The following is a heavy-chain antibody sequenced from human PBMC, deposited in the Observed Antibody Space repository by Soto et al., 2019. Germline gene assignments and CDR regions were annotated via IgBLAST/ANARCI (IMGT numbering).Heavy chain of an antibody. CDR1: GLTFSSYG. CDR2: IWSDGSNK. J-gene: IGHJ4*02. V-gene: IGHV3-33*01. CDR3: ASAAGAYDN. Sequence: ESGGGVVQPGRSLRLSCAASGLTFSSYGMHWVRQAPGKGLEWVAVIWSDGSNKYYADSVKGRFTISRDNSKNTLYLQMNSLRVEDTAVYYCASAAGAYDNWGQGALVTVSS. D-gene: IGHD1-26*01.